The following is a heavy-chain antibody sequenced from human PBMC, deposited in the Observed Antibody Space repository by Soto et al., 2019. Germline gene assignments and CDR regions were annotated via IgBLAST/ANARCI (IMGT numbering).Heavy chain of an antibody. V-gene: IGHV1-18*01. J-gene: IGHJ4*02. CDR1: GYGFTTYG. CDR2: ISAHNGNT. D-gene: IGHD1-1*01. CDR3: ARGRYGDY. Sequence: QVHLVQSGAEVKKPGASVKVSCKGSGYGFTTYGITWVRQAPGQGLEWMAWISAHNGNTNYAQKVQGRVTVTRDTSTSTAYMELRGVRYDDTAVYYCARGRYGDYWGQGARVTVSS.